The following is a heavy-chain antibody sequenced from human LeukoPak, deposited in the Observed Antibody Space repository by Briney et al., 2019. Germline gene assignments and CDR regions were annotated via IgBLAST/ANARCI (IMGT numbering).Heavy chain of an antibody. CDR1: GFTFSSYG. CDR2: IWYDGSNK. J-gene: IGHJ5*02. CDR3: AKDFDN. Sequence: GGSLRLSCAASGFTFSSYGMHWVRQAPGKGLEWVAVIWYDGSNKYYADSVKGRFTISRDNSKNMMYLQMNSLRSEDTAVYYCAKDFDNWGQRTLVTVSS. V-gene: IGHV3-33*06.